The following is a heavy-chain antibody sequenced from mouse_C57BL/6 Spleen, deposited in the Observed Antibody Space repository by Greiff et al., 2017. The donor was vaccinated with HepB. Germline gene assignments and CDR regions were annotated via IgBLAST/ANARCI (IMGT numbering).Heavy chain of an antibody. CDR1: GYTFTSYW. V-gene: IGHV1-69*01. Sequence: QVQLQQSGAELVMPGASVKLSCKASGYTFTSYWMHWVKQRPGQGLEWIGEIDPSDSYTNYNQKFKGKSTLTVDKSSSTAYMQLSSLTSEDSAVYYCARNYYYGSSYLYYFDYWGQGTTLTVSS. D-gene: IGHD1-1*01. CDR3: ARNYYYGSSYLYYFDY. CDR2: IDPSDSYT. J-gene: IGHJ2*01.